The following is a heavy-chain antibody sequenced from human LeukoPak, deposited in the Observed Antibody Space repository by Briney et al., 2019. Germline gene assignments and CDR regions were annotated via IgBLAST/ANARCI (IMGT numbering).Heavy chain of an antibody. J-gene: IGHJ4*02. Sequence: PGGSPRLSRAASGFTVSSNYISWVRPAPWKGLEWVSVIYSGGSTYYADSVKGRFTISRDNSKNTLYLQMNSLRAEDTAVYYCASSTYYYDSSPKTWGYWGQGTLVTVSS. CDR3: ASSTYYYDSSPKTWGY. CDR2: IYSGGST. CDR1: GFTVSSNY. D-gene: IGHD3-22*01. V-gene: IGHV3-53*01.